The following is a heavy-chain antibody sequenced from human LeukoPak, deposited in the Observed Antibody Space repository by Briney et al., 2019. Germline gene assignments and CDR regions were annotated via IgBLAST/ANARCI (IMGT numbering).Heavy chain of an antibody. CDR1: GGSISSYY. J-gene: IGHJ4*02. V-gene: IGHV4-59*01. Sequence: SETLSLTCTVSGGSISSYYWSWIRQPPGKGLEWIAYIYYSGSTNYNPSLKSRVTISVDTSKNQFSLKLSSVTAADTAVYYCARHYGSGSYVFDYWGQGTLVTVSS. CDR3: ARHYGSGSYVFDY. D-gene: IGHD3-10*01. CDR2: IYYSGST.